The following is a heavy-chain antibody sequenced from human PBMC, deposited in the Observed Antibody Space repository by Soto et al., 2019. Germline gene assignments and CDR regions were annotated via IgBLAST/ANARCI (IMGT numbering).Heavy chain of an antibody. V-gene: IGHV4-61*01. D-gene: IGHD1-26*01. CDR1: GGSTSSSLYQ. CDR3: ARDDSGSYGIDY. CDR2: IYNSGST. J-gene: IGHJ4*02. Sequence: SETLSLTCVVSGGSTSSSLYQWVWFRQPPGKGLEWIAYIYNSGSTNYNPSLKSRVTISVDTSKNQFSPKLSSVTAADTAVYYCARDDSGSYGIDYWGQGTLVTVSS.